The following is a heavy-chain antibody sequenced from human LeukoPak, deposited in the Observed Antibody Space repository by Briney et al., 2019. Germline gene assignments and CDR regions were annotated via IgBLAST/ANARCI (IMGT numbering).Heavy chain of an antibody. CDR1: GGYISSGGYY. CDR2: IYYSGST. CDR3: ARGAHYYDSSGYYPYYFDY. J-gene: IGHJ4*02. Sequence: SETLSLTCTVSGGYISSGGYYWSWIRQHPGKGLEWIGYIYYSGSTYYNPSLKSRVTISVDTSKNQFSLKLSSVTAADTAVYYCARGAHYYDSSGYYPYYFDYWGQGTLVTVSS. V-gene: IGHV4-31*03. D-gene: IGHD3-22*01.